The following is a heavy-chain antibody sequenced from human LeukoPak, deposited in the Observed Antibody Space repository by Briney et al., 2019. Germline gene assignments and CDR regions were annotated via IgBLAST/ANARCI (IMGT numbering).Heavy chain of an antibody. CDR1: GFTFSDYY. V-gene: IGHV3-11*03. CDR3: ARLRGYSYGFDY. J-gene: IGHJ4*02. CDR2: ISSSSSYT. D-gene: IGHD5-18*01. Sequence: GGSLRLSCAAFGFTFSDYYMSWIRQAPGEGLEWVSYISSSSSYTNYADSVKGRFTISRDNAKNSLYLQMDSLRAEDTAVYYCARLRGYSYGFDYWGQGTLVTVLS.